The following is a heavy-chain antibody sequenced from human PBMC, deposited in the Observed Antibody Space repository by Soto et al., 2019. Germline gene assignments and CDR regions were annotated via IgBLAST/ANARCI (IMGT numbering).Heavy chain of an antibody. CDR3: ARDWWLWFGDLPYYIDL. J-gene: IGHJ4*02. D-gene: IGHD3-10*01. CDR1: GFAVSSNF. V-gene: IGHV3-66*01. CDR2: IYSGGNT. Sequence: PGGSLRLSCAASGFAVSSNFMSWVRQAPGKGLEWVSAIYSGGNTYYADSVKVRFTISRDNSKNTLYLQMNSLRAEDTAVYYCARDWWLWFGDLPYYIDLSGQATLVTVSS.